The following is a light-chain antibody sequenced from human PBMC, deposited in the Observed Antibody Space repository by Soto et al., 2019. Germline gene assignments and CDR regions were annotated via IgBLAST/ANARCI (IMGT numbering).Light chain of an antibody. J-gene: IGLJ2*01. Sequence: SCELTQPPSVLVASGQTARITCGRSNIGRKSVHWYQQKPGKAPVVVVYDDRDRPSGIPERFSGSNSGNTATLTISRVEAGDEADYYCQLWDSNSDHVVFGGGTKLTVL. CDR3: QLWDSNSDHVV. V-gene: IGLV3-21*02. CDR1: NIGRKS. CDR2: DDR.